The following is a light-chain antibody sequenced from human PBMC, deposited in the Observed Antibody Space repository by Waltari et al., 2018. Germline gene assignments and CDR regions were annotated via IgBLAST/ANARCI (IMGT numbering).Light chain of an antibody. J-gene: IGLJ3*02. V-gene: IGLV2-14*01. CDR1: STDVSGYNY. CDR2: DVI. Sequence: QSALTQPASVSGPPGQSITISCTGTSTDVSGYNYVHWYHQHPDKAPKFMHYDVITRPSGFSNRFSGSKSGNTASLTISGLQAEDEADYYCSSYTSSSTWVFGGGTKLTVL. CDR3: SSYTSSSTWV.